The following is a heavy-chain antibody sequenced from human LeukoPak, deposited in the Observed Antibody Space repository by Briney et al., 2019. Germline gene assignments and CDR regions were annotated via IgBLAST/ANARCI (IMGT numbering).Heavy chain of an antibody. CDR1: GFTFSSYA. CDR2: ISYDGSNK. CDR3: AKDAGYDSIIPLGY. Sequence: PGGSLRLSCAASGFTFSSYAMHWVRRAPGKGLEWVAVISYDGSNKYYADSVKGRFTISRDNSKNTLYLQMNSLRAEDTAVYYCAKDAGYDSIIPLGYWGQGTLVTVSS. V-gene: IGHV3-30-3*01. J-gene: IGHJ4*02. D-gene: IGHD3-22*01.